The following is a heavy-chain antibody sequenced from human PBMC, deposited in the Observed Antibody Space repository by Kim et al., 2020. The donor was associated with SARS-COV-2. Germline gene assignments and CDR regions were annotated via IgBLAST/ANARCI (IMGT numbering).Heavy chain of an antibody. CDR2: IHRTSTTI. CDR1: GFTFSSYN. Sequence: GGSLRLSCAASGFTFSSYNMNWVRQAPGKGLEWISYIHRTSTTIYYADSVKGRFTISRDNAKSSLYLQMNNVRDDDTAVYYCVKNLYYYDSSGIGNWFDPWGVKTLVTVST. D-gene: IGHD3-22*01. CDR3: VKNLYYYDSSGIGNWFDP. J-gene: IGHJ5*02. V-gene: IGHV3-48*02.